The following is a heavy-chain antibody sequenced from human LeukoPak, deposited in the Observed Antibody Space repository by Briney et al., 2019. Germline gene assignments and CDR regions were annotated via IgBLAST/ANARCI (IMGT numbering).Heavy chain of an antibody. J-gene: IGHJ5*02. CDR2: ISSSSSTI. CDR1: GFTFSSYS. Sequence: GGSLRLSCAASGFTFSSYSMNWVRQAPGKGLEWVSYISSSSSTIYYADSVKGRFTISRDNAKNSLYLQMNSLRAEDTAVYYCARAGGVGARWFDPWGQGTLVTVSS. V-gene: IGHV3-48*04. CDR3: ARAGGVGARWFDP. D-gene: IGHD1-26*01.